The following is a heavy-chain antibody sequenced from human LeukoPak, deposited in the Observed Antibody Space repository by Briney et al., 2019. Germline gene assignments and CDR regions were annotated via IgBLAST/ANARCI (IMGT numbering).Heavy chain of an antibody. CDR1: GYTFSSFD. D-gene: IGHD6-13*01. CDR3: ARLTNPRYTQTSSSWDDY. Sequence: ASVKVSCKTSGYTFSSFDVIWVRQAPGQGLEWMGIINPSGGSTSYAQKFQGRVTMTRDMSTSKVYMELSSLRSEDTAVYYCARLTNPRYTQTSSSWDDYWGQGTLVTVSS. J-gene: IGHJ4*02. V-gene: IGHV1-46*01. CDR2: INPSGGST.